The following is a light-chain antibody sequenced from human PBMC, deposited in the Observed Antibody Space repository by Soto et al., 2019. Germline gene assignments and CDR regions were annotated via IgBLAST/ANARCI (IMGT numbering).Light chain of an antibody. CDR2: DAT. Sequence: EIVLTQSPATLSLSPGERATLSCRASQSVSSYLDWYQQKPGQAPRLLIYDATNRATGIPARFSGSGSGTDFTRTSSSLEPEDFAVYYCQQRSNWPPITFGKGTRLEIK. J-gene: IGKJ5*01. V-gene: IGKV3-11*01. CDR1: QSVSSY. CDR3: QQRSNWPPIT.